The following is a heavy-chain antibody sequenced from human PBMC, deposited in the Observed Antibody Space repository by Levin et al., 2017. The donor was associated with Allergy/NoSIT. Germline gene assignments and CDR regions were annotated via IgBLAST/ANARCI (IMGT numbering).Heavy chain of an antibody. V-gene: IGHV3-11*01. D-gene: IGHD1-26*01. CDR3: TTMAGGAVGEITETRYFDY. CDR1: GLTFNDDY. CDR2: ISSSGSTI. J-gene: IGHJ4*02. Sequence: PGGSLRLSCAASGLTFNDDYMSWIRRAPGKGLEWISYISSSGSTIYYAASVKGRFTVSRDNAKKSLYLQMNSLRAEDTAVYYCTTMAGGAVGEITETRYFDYFGQGTLVTVSS.